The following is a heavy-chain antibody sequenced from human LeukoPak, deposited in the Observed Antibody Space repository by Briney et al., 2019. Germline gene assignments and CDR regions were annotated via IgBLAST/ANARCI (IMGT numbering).Heavy chain of an antibody. CDR3: ARGVGATTSPFDY. Sequence: GRSLRLSCAASGLTFSNYGMHWVRQAPGKGLEWVAVIWYDGSNKYYADSVKGRFTISRDNSKNTLYLQMNSLRAEDTAVYYCARGVGATTSPFDYWGQGTLVTVSS. J-gene: IGHJ4*02. D-gene: IGHD1-26*01. V-gene: IGHV3-33*01. CDR1: GLTFSNYG. CDR2: IWYDGSNK.